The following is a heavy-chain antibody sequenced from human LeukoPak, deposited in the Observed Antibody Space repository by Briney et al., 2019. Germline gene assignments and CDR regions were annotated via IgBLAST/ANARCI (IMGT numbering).Heavy chain of an antibody. D-gene: IGHD1-26*01. V-gene: IGHV4-39*01. CDR2: IYYSGST. CDR3: ARHTPRFVMGATMGHKAPFDY. Sequence: PSETLSLTCTVSGGSISSSSYYWGWIRQPPGKGLEWIGSIYYSGSTYYNPSLKSRVTISVDTSKNQFSLKLSSVTAADTAVYYCARHTPRFVMGATMGHKAPFDYWGQGTLVTVSS. J-gene: IGHJ4*02. CDR1: GGSISSSSYY.